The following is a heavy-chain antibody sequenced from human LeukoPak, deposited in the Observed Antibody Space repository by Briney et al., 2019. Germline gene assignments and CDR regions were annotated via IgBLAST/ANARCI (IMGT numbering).Heavy chain of an antibody. Sequence: GGSLRLSCAASGFTFSNAWMSWVRQAPGKGLEWVGRIKSKTDGGTTDYAAPVKGRFTISRDDSKNTLYLQVNSLKTEDTAVYYCTTDHVLRFLEWLSTTYYYYYGMDVWGQGTTVTVSS. CDR1: GFTFSNAW. CDR3: TTDHVLRFLEWLSTTYYYYYGMDV. CDR2: IKSKTDGGTT. D-gene: IGHD3-3*01. V-gene: IGHV3-15*01. J-gene: IGHJ6*02.